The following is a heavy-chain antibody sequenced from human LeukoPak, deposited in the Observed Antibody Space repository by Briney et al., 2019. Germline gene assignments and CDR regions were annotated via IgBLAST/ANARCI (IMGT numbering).Heavy chain of an antibody. V-gene: IGHV3-23*01. Sequence: GGSLRLSCAASGFTFSTYAMSWVRQAPGKGLEWVAGISDSGGRTKYADSVKGRFTISRDNPKNTLYLQMNSLRPEDTAVYFCAKRGVVIRVILVGFHKEAYYFDSWGQGVLVTVSS. J-gene: IGHJ4*02. CDR2: ISDSGGRT. D-gene: IGHD3-22*01. CDR1: GFTFSTYA. CDR3: AKRGVVIRVILVGFHKEAYYFDS.